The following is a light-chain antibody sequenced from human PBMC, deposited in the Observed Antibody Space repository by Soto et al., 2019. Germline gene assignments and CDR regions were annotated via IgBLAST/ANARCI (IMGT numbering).Light chain of an antibody. CDR1: QSGSSSY. J-gene: IGKJ2*01. CDR2: GAS. Sequence: EIVLTQSPGTLSLSPGERATLSCRASQSGSSSYLAWYQQKPGQAPRLLIFGASSRATGIPDRFSGSGSGTDFTLTIRRLEPEDFAVYSCQQYGSSPRTFGQGTKLEIK. CDR3: QQYGSSPRT. V-gene: IGKV3-20*01.